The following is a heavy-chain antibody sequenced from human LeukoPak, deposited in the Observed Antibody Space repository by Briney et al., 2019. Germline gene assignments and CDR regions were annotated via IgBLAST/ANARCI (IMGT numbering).Heavy chain of an antibody. CDR1: GFTFSSYW. CDR2: INSDGSST. D-gene: IGHD5-18*01. Sequence: GGSLRLSCAASGFTFSSYWMHWVRQAPGKGLVWVSRINSDGSSTIYADSVKGGFTISRDNAKNALYLQLHSLRAEDTAVYYCARDLPRRYSYGYYYYYGMDVWGQGTTVTVSS. V-gene: IGHV3-74*01. CDR3: ARDLPRRYSYGYYYYYGMDV. J-gene: IGHJ6*02.